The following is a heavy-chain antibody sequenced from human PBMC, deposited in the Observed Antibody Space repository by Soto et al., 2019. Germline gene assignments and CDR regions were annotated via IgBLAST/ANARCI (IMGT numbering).Heavy chain of an antibody. Sequence: RESLNISCKGSGYSFTSYWIGWVRQMPGKGLEWMGIIYPGDSDTRYSPSFQGQVTISADKSISTAYLQWSSLKASDTAMYYCAGANSSSWYPGAFDIWGQGTMVTVSS. CDR1: GYSFTSYW. CDR3: AGANSSSWYPGAFDI. CDR2: IYPGDSDT. J-gene: IGHJ3*02. V-gene: IGHV5-51*01. D-gene: IGHD6-13*01.